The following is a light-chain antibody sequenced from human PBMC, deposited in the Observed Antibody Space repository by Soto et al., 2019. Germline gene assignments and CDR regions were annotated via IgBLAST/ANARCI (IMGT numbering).Light chain of an antibody. V-gene: IGKV1-13*02. CDR2: DAS. CDR1: QGIRND. CDR3: QQYNSYPWT. J-gene: IGKJ1*01. Sequence: AIQMTQSPSSLSASVGDRVTITCRESQGIRNDLAWYQQKPGKAPKLMIYDASSLESGVPSRFSGSGSGTEFTLTITSLQPDDFATYYRQQYNSYPWTFGQGTKVDIK.